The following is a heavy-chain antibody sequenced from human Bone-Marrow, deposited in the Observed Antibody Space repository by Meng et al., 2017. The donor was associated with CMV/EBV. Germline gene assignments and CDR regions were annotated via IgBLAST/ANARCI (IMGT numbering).Heavy chain of an antibody. V-gene: IGHV3-30*02. CDR1: GFTFSSYG. CDR2: IRYDGSNK. J-gene: IGHJ4*02. Sequence: GESLKISCAASGFTFSSYGMHWVRQAPGKGLEWVAFIRYDGSNKYYADSVKGRFTISRDNSKNTLYLQMNSLRAEDTAVYYCAKPLGGQQLGPDYWGQGTRVTGSS. CDR3: AKPLGGQQLGPDY. D-gene: IGHD6-13*01.